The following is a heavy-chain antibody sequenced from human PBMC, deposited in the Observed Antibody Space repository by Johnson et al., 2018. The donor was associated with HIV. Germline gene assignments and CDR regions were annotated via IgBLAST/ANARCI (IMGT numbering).Heavy chain of an antibody. CDR3: ARISYNFWSDTDAFDI. CDR1: GFTFSNYW. CDR2: IKQDGSEK. Sequence: EVQLVESGGGLVQPGGSLRLSCAASGFTFSNYWMNWVRQAPGKGLEWVANIKQDGSEKYYVESVKGRCTLSRDNAKNSLYLQMNSLRAEDTAVYYCARISYNFWSDTDAFDIWGQGTMVTVSS. J-gene: IGHJ3*02. D-gene: IGHD3-3*01. V-gene: IGHV3-7*01.